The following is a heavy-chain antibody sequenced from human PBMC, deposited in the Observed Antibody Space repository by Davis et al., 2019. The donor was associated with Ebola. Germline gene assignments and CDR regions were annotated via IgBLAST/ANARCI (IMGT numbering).Heavy chain of an antibody. CDR1: GFTFSSYD. Sequence: PGGSLRLSCAASGFTFSSYDMHWVRQATGKGLEWVSAIGTAGDTYYPGSVKGRFTISRDNAKNSLYLQMNSLRAEDTAVYYCAKGYSSGRLDVWGQGTTVTVSS. J-gene: IGHJ6*02. V-gene: IGHV3-13*01. CDR3: AKGYSSGRLDV. D-gene: IGHD6-19*01. CDR2: IGTAGDT.